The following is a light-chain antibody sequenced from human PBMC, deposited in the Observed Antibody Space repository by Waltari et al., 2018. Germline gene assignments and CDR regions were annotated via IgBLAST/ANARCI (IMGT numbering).Light chain of an antibody. CDR2: GAS. J-gene: IGKJ1*01. V-gene: IGKV3-20*01. CDR1: RSVSRA. Sequence: EIVLTQSPGSLSSSPGERVTLSCRASRSVSRALAWYQQKPGQAPRLLIFGASNRATGIPDRFRGSGSETDFSLTISRLEPEDFVVYYCQHYVRLPATFGRGTKVEIK. CDR3: QHYVRLPAT.